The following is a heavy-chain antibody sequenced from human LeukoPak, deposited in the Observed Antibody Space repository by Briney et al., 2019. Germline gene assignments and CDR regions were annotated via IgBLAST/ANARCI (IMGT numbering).Heavy chain of an antibody. J-gene: IGHJ1*01. CDR2: INPNSGGT. D-gene: IGHD3-22*01. CDR1: GYTFTGYY. CDR3: ANYYYDSSGYEYFQH. V-gene: IGHV1-2*02. Sequence: ASVKVSCKASGYTFTGYYMHWVRQAPGQGLEWMGWINPNSGGTNYAQKFQGRVTMTRDTSISTAYMELSRLRSDDTAVYYCANYYYDSSGYEYFQHWGQGTLVTVSS.